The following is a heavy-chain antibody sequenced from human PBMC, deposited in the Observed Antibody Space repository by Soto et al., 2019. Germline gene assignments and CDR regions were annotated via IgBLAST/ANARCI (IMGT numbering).Heavy chain of an antibody. D-gene: IGHD3-10*01. CDR2: IIPIFGTA. V-gene: IGHV1-69*13. CDR1: GGTFSSYA. Sequence: ASVKVSCKASGGTFSSYAISWVRQAPGQGLEWMGGIIPIFGTANYAQKFQGRVTITADESTSTAYMELSSLRSEDTAVYYCASHGSGSYYNGRSYYYYGMDVWGQGTTVTVSS. J-gene: IGHJ6*02. CDR3: ASHGSGSYYNGRSYYYYGMDV.